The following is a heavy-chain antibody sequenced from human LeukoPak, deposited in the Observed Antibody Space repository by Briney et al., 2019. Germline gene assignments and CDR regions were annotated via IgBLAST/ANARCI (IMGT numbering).Heavy chain of an antibody. J-gene: IGHJ6*02. D-gene: IGHD3-3*01. V-gene: IGHV3-7*03. CDR3: ARESPQANYDFWSGYYTYYYGMDV. CDR1: GFTFSSYW. CDR2: IKQGGSEK. Sequence: GGSLRLSCAASGFTFSSYWMSWVRQAPGKGLEWVANIKQGGSEKYYVDSVKGRFTISRDNAKNSLYLQMNSLRAEDTAVYYCARESPQANYDFWSGYYTYYYGMDVWGQGTTVTVSS.